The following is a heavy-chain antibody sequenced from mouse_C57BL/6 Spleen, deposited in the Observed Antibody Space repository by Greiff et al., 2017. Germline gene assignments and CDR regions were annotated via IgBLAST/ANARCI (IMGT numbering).Heavy chain of an antibody. D-gene: IGHD1-1*01. J-gene: IGHJ4*01. Sequence: EVQLQQSGPVLVKPGASVKMSCKASGYTFTDYYMNWVKQSHGKSLEWIGVINPYNGGTSYNQKFKGKATLTVDKSSSTAYMELNSLTSEDSAVYYCARSKYYGSSYDYAMDYWGQGTSVTASS. CDR3: ARSKYYGSSYDYAMDY. CDR2: INPYNGGT. CDR1: GYTFTDYY. V-gene: IGHV1-19*01.